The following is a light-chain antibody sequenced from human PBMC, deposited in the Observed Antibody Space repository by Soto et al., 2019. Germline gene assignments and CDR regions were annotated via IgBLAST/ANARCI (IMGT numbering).Light chain of an antibody. CDR3: QHRYSWPLT. CDR2: DAS. CDR1: QSVGSY. V-gene: IGKV3-11*01. Sequence: EIVLTQSPATLSLSPGERATLSCRASQSVGSYLAWYQQKPGQAPRLLIYDASNRATGIPARFGGSGSGTDFTLTISRLEPEDFAVYYCQHRYSWPLTFGGGTKVEIK. J-gene: IGKJ4*01.